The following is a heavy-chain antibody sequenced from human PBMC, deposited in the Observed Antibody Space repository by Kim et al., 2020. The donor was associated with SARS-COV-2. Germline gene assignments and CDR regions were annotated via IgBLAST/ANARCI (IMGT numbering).Heavy chain of an antibody. V-gene: IGHV1-69*13. CDR1: GGTFSNYA. J-gene: IGHJ6*02. CDR2: IIPIFGTA. D-gene: IGHD2-2*01. Sequence: SVKVSCKASGGTFSNYAISWVRQAPGQGLEWMGGIIPIFGTANYAQKFQGRVTITADESTTTAYMELSSLRSEDTAVYYCAKGWDWMVAPAATPDYYYYGMDGWGQGTTVTVSS. CDR3: AKGWDWMVAPAATPDYYYYGMDG.